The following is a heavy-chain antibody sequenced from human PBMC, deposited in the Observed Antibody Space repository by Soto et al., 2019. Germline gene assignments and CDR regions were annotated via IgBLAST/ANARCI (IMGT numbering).Heavy chain of an antibody. CDR1: GYTFTSYG. J-gene: IGHJ5*02. CDR3: ARNADYGDYASWFDP. D-gene: IGHD4-17*01. V-gene: IGHV1-18*01. Sequence: ASVKVSCKASGYTFTSYGISWGRQAPGQGLEWMGWISAYNGNTNYAQKLQGRVTMTTDTSTSTAYMELRSLRSDDTAVYYCARNADYGDYASWFDPWGQGTLVTVSS. CDR2: ISAYNGNT.